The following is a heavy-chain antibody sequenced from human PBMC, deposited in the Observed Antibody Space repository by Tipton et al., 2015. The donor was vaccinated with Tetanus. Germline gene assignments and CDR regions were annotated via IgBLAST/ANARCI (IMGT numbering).Heavy chain of an antibody. CDR2: IRNGGSRL. D-gene: IGHD3-3*01. CDR1: GFTFSGYG. Sequence: SLRLSCAASGFTFSGYGMHWVRQAPGKGLEWLALIRNGGSRLYYADSVKGRFTISRDNSKNTVDLQMNNLSVEDTAVYYCAREGFLAWLGPVDSWGQGTVVTVSS. CDR3: AREGFLAWLGPVDS. V-gene: IGHV3-33*01. J-gene: IGHJ4*02.